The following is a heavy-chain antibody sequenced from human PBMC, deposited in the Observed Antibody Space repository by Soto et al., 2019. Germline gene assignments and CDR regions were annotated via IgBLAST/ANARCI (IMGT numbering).Heavy chain of an antibody. CDR1: GFTFSDYY. J-gene: IGHJ6*02. CDR3: AREVYSSSLPTSYYYYGMDV. V-gene: IGHV3-11*01. CDR2: ISSSGSTI. Sequence: QVQLVESGGGLVKPGGSLRLSCAASGFTFSDYYMSWIRQAPGKGLEWVSYISSSGSTIYYADSVKGRFTISRDNAKNSLYLQMNSLRAEDTAVYYCAREVYSSSLPTSYYYYGMDVWGQGTTVTVSS. D-gene: IGHD6-6*01.